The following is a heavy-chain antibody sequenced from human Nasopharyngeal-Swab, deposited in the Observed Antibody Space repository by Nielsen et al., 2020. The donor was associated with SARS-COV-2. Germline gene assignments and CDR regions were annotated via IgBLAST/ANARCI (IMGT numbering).Heavy chain of an antibody. Sequence: GSLRLSCTVSGGSISSNYWNGVRQPPGKGLEWSAYGYYSGSTKYNPSLKSRVTISVDRAKNQVALKLTSVTAADTAVYYCARGDILTPYYYMDVWGRGTTVAVSS. J-gene: IGHJ6*03. CDR1: GGSISSNY. D-gene: IGHD3-9*01. CDR2: GYYSGST. V-gene: IGHV4-59*01. CDR3: ARGDILTPYYYMDV.